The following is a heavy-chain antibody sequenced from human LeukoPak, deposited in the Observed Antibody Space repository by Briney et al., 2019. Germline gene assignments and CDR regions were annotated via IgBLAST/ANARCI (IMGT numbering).Heavy chain of an antibody. CDR3: AKDRAAAGKWNFDY. CDR2: IRYDGSNK. J-gene: IGHJ4*02. D-gene: IGHD6-13*01. V-gene: IGHV3-30*02. CDR1: GFTFSSYG. Sequence: GGSLRLSCAASGFTFSSYGMHWVRQAPGKGLEWVAFIRYDGSNKYYADSVKGRFTISRDNAKNSLYLQMNSLRAEDTAVYYCAKDRAAAGKWNFDYWGQGTLVTVSS.